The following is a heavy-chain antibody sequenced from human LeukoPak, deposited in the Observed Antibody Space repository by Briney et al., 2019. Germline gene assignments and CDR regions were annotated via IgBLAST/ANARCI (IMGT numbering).Heavy chain of an antibody. V-gene: IGHV4-61*01. CDR3: ATSPRRLDAFDI. J-gene: IGHJ3*02. CDR1: GGSISSGSYY. Sequence: SQTLSLTCTVSGGSISSGSYYWSWIRQPPGKGLEWIGYIYYSGSTNYNPSLKSRVTISVDTSKNQFSLKLSSVTAADTAVYYCATSPRRLDAFDIWGQGTMVTVSS. CDR2: IYYSGST.